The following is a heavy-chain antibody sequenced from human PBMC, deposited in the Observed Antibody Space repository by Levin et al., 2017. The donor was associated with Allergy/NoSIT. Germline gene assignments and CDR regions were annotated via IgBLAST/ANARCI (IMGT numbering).Heavy chain of an antibody. CDR3: ARDSHGDYDY. CDR1: GFTFSSYS. D-gene: IGHD4-17*01. Sequence: GESLKISCAASGFTFSSYSMNWVRQAPGKGLEWVSSISSSSSYIYYADSVKGRFTISRDNAKNSLYLQMNSLRAEDTAVYYCARDSHGDYDYWGQGTLVTVSS. CDR2: ISSSSSYI. V-gene: IGHV3-21*01. J-gene: IGHJ4*02.